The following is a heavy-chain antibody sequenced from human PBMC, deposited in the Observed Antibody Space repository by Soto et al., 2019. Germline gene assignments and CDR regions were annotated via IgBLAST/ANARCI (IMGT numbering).Heavy chain of an antibody. CDR2: ISAYNGNT. J-gene: IGHJ6*02. D-gene: IGHD2-8*01. CDR3: ASDGDCNTGVCYTNYYYGMDV. Sequence: QVQLVQSGAEVKKPGASVKVSCKASGYTFTSYGISWVRQAPGQGLEWMGWISAYNGNTNYAQKLQGRVTMTTDTSTSAAYMEVRSLRSDDRAVYYCASDGDCNTGVCYTNYYYGMDVWGQGTTVTVSS. V-gene: IGHV1-18*04. CDR1: GYTFTSYG.